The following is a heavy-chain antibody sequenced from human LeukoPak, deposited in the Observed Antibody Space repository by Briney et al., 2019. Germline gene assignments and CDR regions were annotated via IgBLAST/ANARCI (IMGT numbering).Heavy chain of an antibody. CDR1: GFTFSNYW. D-gene: IGHD6-19*01. J-gene: IGHJ4*02. CDR2: ISSDGSIT. Sequence: GGSLRLSCAASGFTFSNYWLHWVRQAPGKGLVWVSRISSDGSITSYADSVKGRFTISRDNAKNTLFLQMNGLRAEDTAVYYCARVSLSSGCLSNWGQGTLVTVSS. V-gene: IGHV3-74*01. CDR3: ARVSLSSGCLSN.